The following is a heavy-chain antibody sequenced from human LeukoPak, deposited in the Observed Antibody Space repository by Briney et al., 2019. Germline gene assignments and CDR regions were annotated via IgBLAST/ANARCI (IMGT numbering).Heavy chain of an antibody. Sequence: SVKVSCKASGGTFGSYAISWVRQAPGQGLEWMGGIIPIFGTANYAQKFQGRVTITTDESTSTAYMELSSLRSEDTAVYYCARDHEGNFWFDPWGQGTLVTVSS. CDR2: IIPIFGTA. CDR1: GGTFGSYA. V-gene: IGHV1-69*05. D-gene: IGHD1-7*01. CDR3: ARDHEGNFWFDP. J-gene: IGHJ5*02.